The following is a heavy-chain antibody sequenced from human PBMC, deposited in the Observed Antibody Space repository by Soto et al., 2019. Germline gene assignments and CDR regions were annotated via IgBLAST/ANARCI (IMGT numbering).Heavy chain of an antibody. D-gene: IGHD3-22*01. J-gene: IGHJ4*02. CDR3: ARGWGYDSNDYYYAY. CDR2: ITPIFGTA. V-gene: IGHV1-69*01. Sequence: QVQLVQSGAEVRKPGSSVKVSCKASGGTFSRHAISWVRQAPGQGLGGMGGITPIFGTATHAQKFQGRVTIIADESTSTVYMELSSLRSEDTAMYYCARGWGYDSNDYYYAYWGQGTLVIVSS. CDR1: GGTFSRHA.